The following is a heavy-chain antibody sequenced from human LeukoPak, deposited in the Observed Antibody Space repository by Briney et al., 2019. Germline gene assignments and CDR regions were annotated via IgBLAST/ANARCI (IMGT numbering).Heavy chain of an antibody. CDR1: GGSFSGYY. CDR2: INHSGST. D-gene: IGHD6-19*01. V-gene: IGHV4-34*01. J-gene: IGHJ4*02. Sequence: SEPLSLTCAVYGGSFSGYYWSWIRQPPGKGLKWIGEINHSGSTNYNPSLKSRVTISVDTSKNQFSLKLSSVTAADTAVYYCARGPAPRTRPGIAVADPHGFDYWGQGTLVTVSS. CDR3: ARGPAPRTRPGIAVADPHGFDY.